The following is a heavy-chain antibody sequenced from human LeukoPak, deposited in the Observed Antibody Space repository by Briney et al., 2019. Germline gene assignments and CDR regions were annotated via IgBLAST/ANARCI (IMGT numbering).Heavy chain of an antibody. CDR1: GFSFSRYA. J-gene: IGHJ4*02. V-gene: IGHV3-23*01. Sequence: TGGSLRLSCAASGFSFSRYAMSWVRQAPGKGLEWVSVISDSGDNTYDAESAKGRFIISRDNSKNTLYLQMNSLRAEDTAVYYWAKGWGGGIAAIYFDSWGQGTRVIVTS. CDR3: AKGWGGGIAAIYFDS. CDR2: ISDSGDNT. D-gene: IGHD6-13*01.